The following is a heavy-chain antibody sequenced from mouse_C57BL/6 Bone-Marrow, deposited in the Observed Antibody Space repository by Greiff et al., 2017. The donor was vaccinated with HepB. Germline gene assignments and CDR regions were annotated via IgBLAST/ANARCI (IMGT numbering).Heavy chain of an antibody. D-gene: IGHD2-1*01. CDR3: ARRGALYYGKDYAMDD. Sequence: QVHVKQPGAELVKPGASVKMSCKASGYTFTSYWITWVKQRPGQGLEWIGDIYPGSGSTNYNEKFKSKATLTVDTSSSTAYMQLRSLTSEDSAVYYCARRGALYYGKDYAMDDWGQGTSVTVSS. CDR2: IYPGSGST. J-gene: IGHJ4*01. CDR1: GYTFTSYW. V-gene: IGHV1-55*01.